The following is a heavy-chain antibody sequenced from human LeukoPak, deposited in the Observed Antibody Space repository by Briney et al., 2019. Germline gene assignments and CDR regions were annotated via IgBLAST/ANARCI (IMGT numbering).Heavy chain of an antibody. Sequence: GGSLRLSCAASGFTFSDHYMDWVRQAPGKGLEWVGRIRNKANSYTTEYAASVKGRFSISRDDSKNSLYLQMNSLRAEDTAVYYCARDEVYGEQYYFDYWGQGTLVTVSS. CDR1: GFTFSDHY. V-gene: IGHV3-72*01. D-gene: IGHD4/OR15-4a*01. J-gene: IGHJ4*02. CDR2: IRNKANSYTT. CDR3: ARDEVYGEQYYFDY.